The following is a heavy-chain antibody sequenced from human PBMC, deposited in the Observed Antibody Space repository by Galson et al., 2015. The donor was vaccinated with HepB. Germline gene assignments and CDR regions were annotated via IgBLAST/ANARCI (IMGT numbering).Heavy chain of an antibody. Sequence: SLRLSCAASRFTFSSYGMHWVRQAPGKGLEWVAVISYDGSNKYYADSVKDRFTISRDNSKNTLYLQMNSLRAEDTAVYYCAKGWRFLEWSLFDYWGQGTLVTVSS. CDR1: RFTFSSYG. J-gene: IGHJ4*02. D-gene: IGHD3-3*01. CDR3: AKGWRFLEWSLFDY. CDR2: ISYDGSNK. V-gene: IGHV3-30*18.